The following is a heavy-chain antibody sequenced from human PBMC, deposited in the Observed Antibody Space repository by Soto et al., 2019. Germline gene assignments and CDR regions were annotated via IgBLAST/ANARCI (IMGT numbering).Heavy chain of an antibody. CDR3: ARLLPGGSGSYYFDY. Sequence: GESLKISCKGSGYSFTSYWIGWVRQMPGKGLEWMGIIYPGDSDTRYSPSFQGQVTISADKSISTAYLQWSSLKASDTAMYYCARLLPGGSGSYYFDYWGQGTLVTVSS. CDR2: IYPGDSDT. J-gene: IGHJ4*02. V-gene: IGHV5-51*01. D-gene: IGHD3-10*01. CDR1: GYSFTSYW.